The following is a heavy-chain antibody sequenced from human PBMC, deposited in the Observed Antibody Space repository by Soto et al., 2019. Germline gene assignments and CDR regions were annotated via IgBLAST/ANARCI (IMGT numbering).Heavy chain of an antibody. D-gene: IGHD3-3*02. CDR1: GGSISSGYY. J-gene: IGHJ6*02. Sequence: QVQLQESGPGLVKPSQTLSLTCTVSGGSISSGYYWSWIRQHPVKGLEWIGYIYYSGNTYYNPSLKVRFPIALDTSKGHFPRKLASVTAAATSVYYWGRDPPVALGSPNSRDVGGQGPTVTVPS. V-gene: IGHV4-31*03. CDR3: GRDPPVALGSPNSRDV. CDR2: IYYSGNT.